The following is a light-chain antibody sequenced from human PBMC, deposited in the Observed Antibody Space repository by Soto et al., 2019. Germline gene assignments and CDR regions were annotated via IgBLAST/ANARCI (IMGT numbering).Light chain of an antibody. CDR2: STN. J-gene: IGLJ3*02. CDR3: VLYMGSGIWG. V-gene: IGLV8-61*01. Sequence: QTVVTQEPSFSVSPGGTVTLTCGLSSGSVSTNYYPSWYQQTPGQAPRTLIYSTNTRSSGVPDRFSGSILGNKAARTITGAQADDESDYYCVLYMGSGIWGFGGGTKLTVL. CDR1: SGSVSTNYY.